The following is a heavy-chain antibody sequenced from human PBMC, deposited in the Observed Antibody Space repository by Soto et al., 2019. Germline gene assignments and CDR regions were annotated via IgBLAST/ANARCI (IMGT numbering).Heavy chain of an antibody. V-gene: IGHV4-59*01. Sequence: PSETLSLTCTVSGGSISSYYWSWIRQPPGKGLEWIGYIYYSGSTNYDPSLKSRVTISVDTSKNQFSLKLSSVTAADTAVYYCARDDIVATIFPYYWGQGTLVTV. CDR2: IYYSGST. D-gene: IGHD5-12*01. CDR3: ARDDIVATIFPYY. CDR1: GGSISSYY. J-gene: IGHJ4*02.